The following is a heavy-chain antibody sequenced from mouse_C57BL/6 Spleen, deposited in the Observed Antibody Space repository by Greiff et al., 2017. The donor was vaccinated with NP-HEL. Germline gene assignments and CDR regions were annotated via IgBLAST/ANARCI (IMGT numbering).Heavy chain of an antibody. CDR1: GYSITSGYY. CDR2: ISYDGSN. V-gene: IGHV3-6*01. D-gene: IGHD2-1*01. CDR3: ARERGHYGNYYFDY. Sequence: VQLKESGPGLVKPSQSLSLTCSVTGYSITSGYYWNWIRQFPGNKLEWMGYISYDGSNNYNPSLKNLISITRYTSKNQFFLKLNSVTTEDTATYYCARERGHYGNYYFDYWGQGTTLTVSS. J-gene: IGHJ2*01.